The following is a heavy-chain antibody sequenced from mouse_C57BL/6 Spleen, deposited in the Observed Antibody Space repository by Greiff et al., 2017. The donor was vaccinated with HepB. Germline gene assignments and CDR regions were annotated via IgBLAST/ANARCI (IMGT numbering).Heavy chain of an antibody. V-gene: IGHV1-59*01. Sequence: VQLQQPGAELVRPGTSVKLSCKASGYTFTSYWMHWVKQRPGQGLEWIGVIDPSDSYTNYNQKFKGKATLTVDTSSSTAYMQLSSLTSEDSAVYYCAREREIYYYGSSWYFDVWGTGTTVTVSS. D-gene: IGHD1-1*01. J-gene: IGHJ1*03. CDR1: GYTFTSYW. CDR2: IDPSDSYT. CDR3: AREREIYYYGSSWYFDV.